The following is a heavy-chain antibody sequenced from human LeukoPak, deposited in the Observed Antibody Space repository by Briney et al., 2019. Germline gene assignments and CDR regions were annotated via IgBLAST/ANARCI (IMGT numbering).Heavy chain of an antibody. D-gene: IGHD3-22*01. CDR1: GFTFSSYG. Sequence: GGSLRLSCAASGFTFSSYGMHWVRQAPGKGLEWVAVIWYDGSNKYDADSVKGRFTISRDNSKNTLYLQMNSLRAEDTAVYYCARAVSVGLYDSSGYSAYYMDVWGKGTTVTVSS. CDR2: IWYDGSNK. V-gene: IGHV3-33*01. J-gene: IGHJ6*03. CDR3: ARAVSVGLYDSSGYSAYYMDV.